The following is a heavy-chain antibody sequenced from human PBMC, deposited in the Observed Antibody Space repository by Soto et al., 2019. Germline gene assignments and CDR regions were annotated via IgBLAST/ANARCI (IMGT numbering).Heavy chain of an antibody. Sequence: EVQLVESGGGLVKPGGSLRLSCAASGFVFANAWMNWVRQAPGKGLEWVGRVKSKGNGGTTDYATAVKGRFTISRDDSKDTVYLEMISLKTEDTAVFYCATSSNKDAFDIWGLGTMVTVSS. CDR1: GFVFANAW. J-gene: IGHJ3*02. V-gene: IGHV3-15*07. D-gene: IGHD6-6*01. CDR2: VKSKGNGGTT. CDR3: ATSSNKDAFDI.